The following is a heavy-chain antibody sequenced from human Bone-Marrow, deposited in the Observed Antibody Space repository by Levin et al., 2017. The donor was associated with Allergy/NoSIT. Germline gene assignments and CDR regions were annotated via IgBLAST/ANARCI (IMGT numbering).Heavy chain of an antibody. D-gene: IGHD3-3*01. V-gene: IGHV3-72*01. Sequence: SGGSLRLSCAASGFIFSDHYMDWVRQAPGKGLEWLGRSRNKAKSYTIDYAASVKGRFTISRDDSKSSVYLQMDSLKTEDTAVYYCTRFLVDSIDDWGQGTLVTVSS. CDR2: SRNKAKSYTI. J-gene: IGHJ4*02. CDR3: TRFLVDSIDD. CDR1: GFIFSDHY.